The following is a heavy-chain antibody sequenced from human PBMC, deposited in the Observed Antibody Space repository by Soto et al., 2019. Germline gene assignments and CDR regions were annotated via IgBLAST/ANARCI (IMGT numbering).Heavy chain of an antibody. CDR2: IWYDGSNK. CDR3: ARDTGDSVAGTGYYYGMDV. J-gene: IGHJ6*02. V-gene: IGHV3-33*01. CDR1: GFTFSSYG. D-gene: IGHD6-19*01. Sequence: GGSLRLSCAASGFTFSSYGMHWVRQAPGKGLEWVAVIWYDGSNKYYADSVKGRFTISRDNSKNTLYLQMNSLRAEDTAVYYCARDTGDSVAGTGYYYGMDVWGQGTTVTVSS.